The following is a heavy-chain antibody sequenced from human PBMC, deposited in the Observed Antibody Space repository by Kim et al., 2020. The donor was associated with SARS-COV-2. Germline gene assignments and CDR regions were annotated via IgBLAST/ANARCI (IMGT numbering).Heavy chain of an antibody. CDR3: ARDRIWVVGMDV. CDR1: GYTFTSYA. Sequence: ASVKVSCKASGYTFTSYAMHWVRQAPGQRLEWMGWINAGNGNTKYSQKFQGRVTITRDTSASTAYMELSSLRSEDTAVYYCARDRIWVVGMDVWGQGTTVTVSS. D-gene: IGHD2-15*01. CDR2: INAGNGNT. V-gene: IGHV1-3*01. J-gene: IGHJ6*02.